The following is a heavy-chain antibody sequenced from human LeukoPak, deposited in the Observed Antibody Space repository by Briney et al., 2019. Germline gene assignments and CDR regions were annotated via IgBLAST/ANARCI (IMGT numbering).Heavy chain of an antibody. V-gene: IGHV3-30*04. CDR3: TRADDSENSYRSSKY. CDR2: ISHDGADE. Sequence: PGRSLRLSCAAPGVTLKNYAMYWVRQAPGKGLEWAAGISHDGADENYADSVKGRFSISRDDSEGTVYLQMHGLRTEDTAVYYCTRADDSENSYRSSKYWGQGTLVTVSS. D-gene: IGHD3-10*01. CDR1: GVTLKNYA. J-gene: IGHJ4*02.